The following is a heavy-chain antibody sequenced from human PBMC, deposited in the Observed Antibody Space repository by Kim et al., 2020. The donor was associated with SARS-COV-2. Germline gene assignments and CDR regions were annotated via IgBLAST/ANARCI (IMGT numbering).Heavy chain of an antibody. D-gene: IGHD6-13*01. V-gene: IGHV1-2*02. Sequence: ASVKVSCKASGYTFTGYYMHWVRQAPGQGLGWMGWINPNSGGTNYAQKFQGRVTMTRDTSISTAYMELSRLRSDDTAVYYCKFLIAAAGTGTFDYWGQGTLVTFSS. CDR2: INPNSGGT. CDR1: GYTFTGYY. CDR3: KFLIAAAGTGTFDY. J-gene: IGHJ4*02.